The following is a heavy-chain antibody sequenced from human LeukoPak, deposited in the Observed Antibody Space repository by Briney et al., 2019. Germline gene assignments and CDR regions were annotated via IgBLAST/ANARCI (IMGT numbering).Heavy chain of an antibody. J-gene: IGHJ5*02. V-gene: IGHV4-34*01. CDR2: INHSGST. D-gene: IGHD2-2*01. CDR3: ARGVAADIVVVPAASRWFDP. Sequence: SETLSLTCAVYGGSFSGYYWSWIRQPPGKGLEWIGEINHSGSTNYNPSLKSRVTISVDTSKNQFSLKLSSVTAADTAVYYCARGVAADIVVVPAASRWFDPWGQGTLVTVSP. CDR1: GGSFSGYY.